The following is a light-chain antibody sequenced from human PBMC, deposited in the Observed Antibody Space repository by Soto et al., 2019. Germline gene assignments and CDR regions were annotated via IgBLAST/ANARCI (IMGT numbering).Light chain of an antibody. J-gene: IGKJ1*01. CDR3: QHYNSYSEA. CDR2: KAS. Sequence: DSQIPPALSTLSGSVVNRATITGRASQTISSWLAWYPQKPGKAPKLLIYKASPLKSGVPSRFSGSGSGTEFTLTISSLQHDEFATYYCQHYNSYSEAFGPGTKV. V-gene: IGKV1-5*03. CDR1: QTISSW.